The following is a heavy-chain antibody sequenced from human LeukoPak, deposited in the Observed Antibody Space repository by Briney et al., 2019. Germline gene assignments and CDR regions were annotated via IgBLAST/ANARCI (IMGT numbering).Heavy chain of an antibody. D-gene: IGHD6-13*01. Sequence: GGSPRLSCAASGFTFDDYGMSWIRQAPGKGLEWVSYISSSGSTIYYADSVKGRFTISRDNAKNSLYLQMNSLRAEDTAVYYCARAIGSSWYIYFDYWGQGTLVTVSS. V-gene: IGHV3-11*04. J-gene: IGHJ4*02. CDR1: GFTFDDYG. CDR2: ISSSGSTI. CDR3: ARAIGSSWYIYFDY.